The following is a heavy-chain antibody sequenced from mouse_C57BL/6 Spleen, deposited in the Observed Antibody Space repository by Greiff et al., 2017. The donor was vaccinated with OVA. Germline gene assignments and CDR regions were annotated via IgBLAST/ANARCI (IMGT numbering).Heavy chain of an antibody. CDR2: ISYDGSN. J-gene: IGHJ4*01. V-gene: IGHV3-6*01. CDR3: ARRTTVFYAMDY. CDR1: GYSITSGYY. D-gene: IGHD2-13*01. Sequence: EVQLVESGPGLVKPSQSLSLTCSVTGYSITSGYYWNWIRQFPGNKLEWMGYISYDGSNNYNPSLKNRISITRDTSKNQFFLKLNSVTTEDTATYYCARRTTVFYAMDYWGQGTSVTVSS.